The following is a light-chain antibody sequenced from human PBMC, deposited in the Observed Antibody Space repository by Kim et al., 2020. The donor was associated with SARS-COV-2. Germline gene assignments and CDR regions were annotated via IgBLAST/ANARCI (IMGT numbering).Light chain of an antibody. CDR1: QSIDTY. V-gene: IGKV3-11*01. J-gene: IGKJ4*01. CDR3: QQRNSWPPAVT. CDR2: DAS. Sequence: TGERATLPCRASQSIDTYLAWYQQRPGQAPRLLVYDASNRATGVPDRFSGSGSGTDFTLTISSLEPEDFSTYYCQQRNSWPPAVTFGGGTKVDIK.